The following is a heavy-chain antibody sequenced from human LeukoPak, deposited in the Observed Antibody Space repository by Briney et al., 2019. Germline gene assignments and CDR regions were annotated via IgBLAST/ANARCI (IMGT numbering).Heavy chain of an antibody. V-gene: IGHV4-4*09. J-gene: IGHJ5*02. D-gene: IGHD3-22*01. CDR2: IYTSGST. CDR3: ARLSYYYDSSGYRGWFAP. CDR1: GGSISSYY. Sequence: SETLSLTCTVSGGSISSYYWSWIRQPPGKGLEWIGYIYTSGSTNYNPSLKSRVTISVDTSKNQFSLKLSSVTAADTAVYYCARLSYYYDSSGYRGWFAPGGQGTLVTVSS.